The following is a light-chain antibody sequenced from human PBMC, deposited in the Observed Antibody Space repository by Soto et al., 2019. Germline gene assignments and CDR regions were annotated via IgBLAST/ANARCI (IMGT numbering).Light chain of an antibody. CDR2: DAS. J-gene: IGKJ1*01. V-gene: IGKV1-5*01. CDR3: QQYNSYSWT. Sequence: SQITQSPSTPSASVGDRVPITCRASQSISSWLAWYQQKPGKAPKLLIYDASSLESGVPSRFSGSGSGTEFTLTISSLQPDDFATYYCQQYNSYSWTFGQGTKVDIK. CDR1: QSISSW.